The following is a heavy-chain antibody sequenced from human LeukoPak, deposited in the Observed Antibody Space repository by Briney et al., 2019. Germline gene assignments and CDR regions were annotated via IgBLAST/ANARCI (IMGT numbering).Heavy chain of an antibody. V-gene: IGHV3-30*18. CDR1: RFPFSNYG. J-gene: IGHJ4*02. D-gene: IGHD4-17*01. CDR2: ISSDGSNG. CDR3: AKGHYYGELGGGNFDL. Sequence: PGGSLRLSCAASRFPFSNYGVHWVRQAPGKGLEWLAVISSDGSNGHYAVSVKGRFTVSRDNSKNTLYLQMDSLRAEDTAVYYCAKGHYYGELGGGNFDLWGQGTLVTVST.